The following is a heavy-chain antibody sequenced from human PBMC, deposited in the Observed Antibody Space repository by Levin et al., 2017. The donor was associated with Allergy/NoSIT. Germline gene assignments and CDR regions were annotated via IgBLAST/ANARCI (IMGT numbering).Heavy chain of an antibody. D-gene: IGHD5-18*01. J-gene: IGHJ4*02. Sequence: GESLKISCKGSGYTFPNYWIGWVRQMPGKGLEWMGIIFPSDSDTRYSPSFQGQVTISVDKSINTAYLQWSSLKASDTAVYDCARQGQGYSYGRYWGQGTLVTVTS. CDR1: GYTFPNYW. CDR3: ARQGQGYSYGRY. V-gene: IGHV5-51*01. CDR2: IFPSDSDT.